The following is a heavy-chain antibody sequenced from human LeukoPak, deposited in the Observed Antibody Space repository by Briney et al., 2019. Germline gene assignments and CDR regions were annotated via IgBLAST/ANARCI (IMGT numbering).Heavy chain of an antibody. V-gene: IGHV3-15*01. CDR1: EFTFTTAW. D-gene: IGHD2-2*02. CDR3: TTDPSGRLYSHYYNMDV. CDR2: IKSKTDGETT. J-gene: IGHJ6*02. Sequence: GGSLRLSCAASEFTFTTAWMSWVRQAPGKGLEWVGRIKSKTDGETTDYAAPVKGRFTISRDDSKNTLSLQMNNLKTEDTAVYYCTTDPSGRLYSHYYNMDVWGQGTTVTVSS.